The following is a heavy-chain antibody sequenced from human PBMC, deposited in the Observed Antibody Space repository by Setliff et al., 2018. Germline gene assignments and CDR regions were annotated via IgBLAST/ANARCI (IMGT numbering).Heavy chain of an antibody. CDR1: GNGFTDLW. J-gene: IGHJ3*02. Sequence: GESLKISCKVSGNGFTDLWIAWVRQTPGKGLEWMGIIHPADYDTRYSPSLQGQVTFSADRSINTAYLQWSSLKASDTAIYYCARVGPLTDDAFDIWGQGTMVTVSS. CDR2: IHPADYDT. D-gene: IGHD1-26*01. CDR3: ARVGPLTDDAFDI. V-gene: IGHV5-51*01.